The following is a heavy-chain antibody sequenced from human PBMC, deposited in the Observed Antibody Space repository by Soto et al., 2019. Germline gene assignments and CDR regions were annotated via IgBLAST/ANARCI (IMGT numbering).Heavy chain of an antibody. CDR2: VTGGGETT. CDR1: GVSLTSYA. D-gene: IGHD6-19*01. J-gene: IGHJ4*02. Sequence: GGALRLSCQPSGVSLTSYAMSWVRRAPGRGLEWVSVVTGGGETTYYADSVKGRFTISRDNSKKTLFLEMRSLRGEDTAVYFCAKAQEASGLPYSYLDYWGAGTLVTVSS. CDR3: AKAQEASGLPYSYLDY. V-gene: IGHV3-23*01.